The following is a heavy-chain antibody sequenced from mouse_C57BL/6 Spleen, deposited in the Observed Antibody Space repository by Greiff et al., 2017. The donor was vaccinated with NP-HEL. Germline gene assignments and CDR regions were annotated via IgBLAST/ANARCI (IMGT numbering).Heavy chain of an antibody. D-gene: IGHD1-1*01. J-gene: IGHJ4*01. CDR3: ARQASYGSSFYYAMDY. CDR1: GFTFSSYT. V-gene: IGHV5-9*01. Sequence: EVQRVESGGGLVKPGGSLKLSCAASGFTFSSYTMSWVRQTPEKRLEWVATISGGGGNTYYPDSVKGRFTISRDNAKNTLYLQMSSLRSEDTALYYCARQASYGSSFYYAMDYWGQGTSVTVSS. CDR2: ISGGGGNT.